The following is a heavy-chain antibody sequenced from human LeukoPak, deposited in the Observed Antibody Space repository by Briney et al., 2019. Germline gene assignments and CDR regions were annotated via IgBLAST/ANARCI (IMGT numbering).Heavy chain of an antibody. J-gene: IGHJ4*02. D-gene: IGHD3-10*01. CDR1: GGTFSSYA. CDR2: IIPIFGIA. CDR3: PTPRGDDKARGPFAY. Sequence: ASVKVSCKASGGTFSSYAISWVRQAPGQGLEWMGRIIPIFGIANYAQKFQGRVTITADKSTSTAYMDLSSLRSEDTAVYYCPTPRGDDKARGPFAYWGQGTLATASS. V-gene: IGHV1-69*04.